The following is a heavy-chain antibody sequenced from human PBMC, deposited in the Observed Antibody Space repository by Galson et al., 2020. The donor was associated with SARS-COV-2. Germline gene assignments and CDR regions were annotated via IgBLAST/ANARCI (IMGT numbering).Heavy chain of an antibody. V-gene: IGHV1-18*01. D-gene: IGHD3-9*01. CDR3: ARVNLLFSRRAWFDP. CDR1: GYTFTSYG. J-gene: IGHJ5*02. Sequence: ASVKVSCKASGYTFTSYGISWVRQAPGQGLEWMGWISAYNGNTNYAQKLQGRVTMTTDTSTSTAYMELRSLRSDDTAGYYCARVNLLFSRRAWFDPWGQGTLVTVSS. CDR2: ISAYNGNT.